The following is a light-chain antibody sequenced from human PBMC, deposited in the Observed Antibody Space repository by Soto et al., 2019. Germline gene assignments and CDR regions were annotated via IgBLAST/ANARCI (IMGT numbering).Light chain of an antibody. J-gene: IGLJ2*01. CDR3: AAWDDSLNGRV. Sequence: QSALTQPPSASGSPGQSVTISCTGTKNDIGVYDFVSWYQHHPGKAPRLIIYEVVQRPSGVPDRFSGSKSGTSASLAISGLQSEDEADYYCAAWDDSLNGRVFGGGTKLTVL. CDR2: EVV. V-gene: IGLV2-8*01. CDR1: KNDIGVYDF.